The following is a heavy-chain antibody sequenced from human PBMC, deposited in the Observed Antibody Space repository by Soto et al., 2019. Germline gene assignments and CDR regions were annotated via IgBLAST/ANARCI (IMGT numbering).Heavy chain of an antibody. J-gene: IGHJ6*02. Sequence: SQTLSLTCAISGDSVSSNSAAWNWIRQSPSRGLEWLGRTYYRSKWYNDYAVSVKSRITINPDTSKNQFPLQLNSVTPEDTAVYYCARDLVAATYYYYGMDVWGQGTTVTVSS. CDR1: GDSVSSNSAA. CDR2: TYYRSKWYN. V-gene: IGHV6-1*01. D-gene: IGHD6-13*01. CDR3: ARDLVAATYYYYGMDV.